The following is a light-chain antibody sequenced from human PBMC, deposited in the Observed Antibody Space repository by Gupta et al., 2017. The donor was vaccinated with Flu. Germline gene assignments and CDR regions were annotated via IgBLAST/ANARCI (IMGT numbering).Light chain of an antibody. CDR2: ANN. J-gene: IGLJ1*01. CDR3: QSYDSNRRSYV. CDR1: RSNIGASYD. Sequence: QYVLTQQPSVSGAPGQRVTVSCTVSRSNIGASYDVNWYRQIPGPAPKLLIYANNHRPSGVPDRFSASKSGTSASLAITGLQADDEADYYCQSYDSNRRSYVFGTGTAVTVL. V-gene: IGLV1-40*01.